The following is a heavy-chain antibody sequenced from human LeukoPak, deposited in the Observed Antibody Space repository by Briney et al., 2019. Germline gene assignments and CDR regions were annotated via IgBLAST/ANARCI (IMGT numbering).Heavy chain of an antibody. CDR2: IYYSGST. J-gene: IGHJ4*02. D-gene: IGHD1-26*01. Sequence: SEILSLTCTVSGGSISNSSSYWGWIRQPPGKGLEWIGSIYYSGSTYYNPSLKSRVTISVDTSKNQFSLKLSSVTAADTAVYYCARHSPVGIFYFDYWGQGTLVTVSS. CDR1: GGSISNSSSY. V-gene: IGHV4-39*01. CDR3: ARHSPVGIFYFDY.